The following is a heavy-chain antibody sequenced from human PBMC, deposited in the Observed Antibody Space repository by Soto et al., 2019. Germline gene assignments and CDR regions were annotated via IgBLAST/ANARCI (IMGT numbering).Heavy chain of an antibody. CDR3: ARGEGGYCSSTSCQPKSNWFDP. J-gene: IGHJ5*02. V-gene: IGHV1-69*13. CDR2: IIPIFGTA. D-gene: IGHD2-2*01. Sequence: SVKVSCKASGGTFSSYAISWVRQAPGQGLEWMGGIIPIFGTANYAQKFQGRVTITADESTSTAYMELSSLRSEDTAVYYCARGEGGYCSSTSCQPKSNWFDPWGQGTLVTVSS. CDR1: GGTFSSYA.